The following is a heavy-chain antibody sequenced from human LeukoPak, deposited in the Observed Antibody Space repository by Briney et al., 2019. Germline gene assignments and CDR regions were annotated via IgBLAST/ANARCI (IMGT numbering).Heavy chain of an antibody. V-gene: IGHV4-4*09. CDR2: IYTSGST. CDR1: GGSISIYY. Sequence: SETLSLTFTVSGGSISIYYWSWIRQPPGKGLEWIGYIYTSGSTNYNPSLESRVTISVDTSKNQFSLKLSSVTAADTAVYYCARLSGYSGYGVDYWGQGTLVTVSS. CDR3: ARLSGYSGYGVDY. J-gene: IGHJ4*02. D-gene: IGHD5-12*01.